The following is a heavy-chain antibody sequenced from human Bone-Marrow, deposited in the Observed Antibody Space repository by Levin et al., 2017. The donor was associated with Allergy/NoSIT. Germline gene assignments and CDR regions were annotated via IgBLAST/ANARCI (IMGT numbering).Heavy chain of an antibody. CDR2: IKSQTDGGTT. J-gene: IGHJ3*02. CDR3: TTDLWNSDASDI. CDR1: GFTFTNAW. V-gene: IGHV3-15*01. D-gene: IGHD1-7*01. Sequence: GESLKISCAASGFTFTNAWMSWVRHAPGKGLEWVGRIKSQTDGGTTDYAAPVKGRFTIPREDSENTLYLQMNSLKIEDTALYYCTTDLWNSDASDIWGQGTMVTVSS.